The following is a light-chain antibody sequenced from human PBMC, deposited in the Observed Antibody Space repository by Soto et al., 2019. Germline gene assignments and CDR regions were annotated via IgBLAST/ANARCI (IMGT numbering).Light chain of an antibody. J-gene: IGKJ5*01. Sequence: DIQMTQSPSTLSASVGDRVTITCRTSQNINDWLAWYQQKPGKAPKLLIYDTSSLTSGVPSRFSGSGSGTDFTLTISSLQPDDFATYYCQQYHSYSYTFGQGTRLEIK. CDR3: QQYHSYSYT. CDR2: DTS. CDR1: QNINDW. V-gene: IGKV1-5*01.